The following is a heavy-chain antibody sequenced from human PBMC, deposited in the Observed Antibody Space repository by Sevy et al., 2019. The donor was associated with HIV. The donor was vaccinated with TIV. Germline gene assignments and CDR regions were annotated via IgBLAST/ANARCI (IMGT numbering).Heavy chain of an antibody. CDR3: ARVGDYYYGMDV. CDR2: IYYSGRT. V-gene: IGHV4-31*03. D-gene: IGHD3-16*01. CDR1: GGSISSGGYY. J-gene: IGHJ6*02. Sequence: SETLSLTCTVSGGSISSGGYYWSWIRQHPGKGLEWIGYIYYSGRTYYNPSLKSRVTISVETSKNQFSLKLSSVTAADTAVYYCARVGDYYYGMDVWGQGTTVTVSS.